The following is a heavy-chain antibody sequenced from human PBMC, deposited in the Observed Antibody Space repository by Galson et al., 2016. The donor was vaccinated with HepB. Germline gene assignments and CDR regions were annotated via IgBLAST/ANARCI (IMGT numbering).Heavy chain of an antibody. CDR3: ARVFSSSWFYYFDF. Sequence: ETLSLTCTVSGGSVNSGRYYWCWLRQPPGKGLEWIGYIYYSGITNYNPSLKSRVAISVDTSKNQFSLKLTSVTAADTAVYYCARVFSSSWFYYFDFWGQGIQVTVSS. D-gene: IGHD6-13*01. J-gene: IGHJ4*02. CDR2: IYYSGIT. V-gene: IGHV4-61*01. CDR1: GGSVNSGRYY.